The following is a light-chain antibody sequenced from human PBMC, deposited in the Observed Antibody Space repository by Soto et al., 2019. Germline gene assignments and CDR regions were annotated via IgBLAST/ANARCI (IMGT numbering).Light chain of an antibody. Sequence: DIQMTQSPSTLSASVGDRVTITCRASQSISTWLAWFQQKPGKAPNLLIYKASSLESGVPSRFSGSGSGTEFTLTISTLQPDDFATYSCQQYNSSPLTFGRGTKVEIK. CDR3: QQYNSSPLT. CDR2: KAS. V-gene: IGKV1-5*03. J-gene: IGKJ4*01. CDR1: QSISTW.